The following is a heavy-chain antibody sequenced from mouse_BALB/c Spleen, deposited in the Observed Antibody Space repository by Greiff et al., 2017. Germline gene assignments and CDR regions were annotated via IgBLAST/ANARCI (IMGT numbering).Heavy chain of an antibody. CDR3: ARDYWGYFDY. V-gene: IGHV5-17*02. CDR2: ISSGSSTI. J-gene: IGHJ2*01. Sequence: EVQLVESGGGLVQPGGSRKLSCAASGFTFSSFGMHWVRQAPEKGLEWVAYISSGSSTIYYADTVKGRFTISRDNPKNTLFLQMTSLRSEDTAMYYCARDYWGYFDYWGQGTTLTVSP. CDR1: GFTFSSFG. D-gene: IGHD1-1*02.